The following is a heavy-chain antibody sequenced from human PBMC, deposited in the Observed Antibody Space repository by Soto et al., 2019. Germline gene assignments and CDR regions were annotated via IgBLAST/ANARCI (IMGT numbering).Heavy chain of an antibody. CDR2: IIPIFGTA. J-gene: IGHJ4*02. D-gene: IGHD6-13*01. CDR3: ALNRYSSSWYYLDN. CDR1: GGTFSSYA. Sequence: QVQLVQSGAEVKKPGSSVKVSCKASGGTFSSYAISWVRQAPGQGLEWMGGIIPIFGTANYAQKCQGRVTRTADESTSTAYMERSSRRSEDTAVYYCALNRYSSSWYYLDNWGQGTLVTVST. V-gene: IGHV1-69*01.